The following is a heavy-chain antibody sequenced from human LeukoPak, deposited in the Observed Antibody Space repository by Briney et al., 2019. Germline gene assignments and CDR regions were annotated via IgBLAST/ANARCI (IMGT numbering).Heavy chain of an antibody. CDR3: AAATVVEPAAELRV. J-gene: IGHJ3*01. D-gene: IGHD2-2*01. Sequence: ASVKVSCKASGYTFTSYGISWVRQAPGQGLEWMGWISAYNGNTNYAQKLQGRVTMTTDTSTSTAYMELRSLRSDDTAVYYCAAATVVEPAAELRVWGQRTMVTVSS. CDR1: GYTFTSYG. CDR2: ISAYNGNT. V-gene: IGHV1-18*01.